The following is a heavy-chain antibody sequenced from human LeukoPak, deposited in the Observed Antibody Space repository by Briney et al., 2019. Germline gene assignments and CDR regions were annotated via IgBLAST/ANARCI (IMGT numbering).Heavy chain of an antibody. V-gene: IGHV3-30-3*01. D-gene: IGHD4-17*01. CDR1: GFTFSSYA. CDR2: ISYDGSNK. J-gene: IGHJ4*02. Sequence: QPGRSLRLSCAASGFTFSSYAMHWVRQAPGKGLEWVAVISYDGSNKYYADSVKGRFTISRDNSKNTLYLQMNSLRAEDTAVYYCARAPHLNLDYGDYPPWVDYWGQGTLVTVSS. CDR3: ARAPHLNLDYGDYPPWVDY.